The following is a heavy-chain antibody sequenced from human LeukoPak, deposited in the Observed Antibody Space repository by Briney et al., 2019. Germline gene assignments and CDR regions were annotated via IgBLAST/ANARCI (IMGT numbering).Heavy chain of an antibody. D-gene: IGHD6-13*01. Sequence: PGGSLRLSCAASGFTFSSYAMHWVRQAPGKGLEWVAVISYDGSNKYYADSVKGRFTISRDNSKNTLYLQMNSLRAEDTAVYYCAKILRAAVTQLYYFDYWGQGTLVTVSP. J-gene: IGHJ4*02. CDR3: AKILRAAVTQLYYFDY. CDR2: ISYDGSNK. CDR1: GFTFSSYA. V-gene: IGHV3-30-3*02.